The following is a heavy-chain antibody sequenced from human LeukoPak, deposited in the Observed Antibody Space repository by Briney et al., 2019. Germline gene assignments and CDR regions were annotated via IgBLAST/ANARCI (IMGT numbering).Heavy chain of an antibody. Sequence: PSETLSLTCAVHGGSFSGYYWSWIRQPPGKGLEWIGEINHSGSTNYNPSLKSRVTISVDTSKNQFSLKLSSVTAADTAVYYCARGQRQRYCSSTSCYNYFDYWGQGTLVTVSS. J-gene: IGHJ4*02. CDR2: INHSGST. D-gene: IGHD2-2*01. V-gene: IGHV4-34*01. CDR3: ARGQRQRYCSSTSCYNYFDY. CDR1: GGSFSGYY.